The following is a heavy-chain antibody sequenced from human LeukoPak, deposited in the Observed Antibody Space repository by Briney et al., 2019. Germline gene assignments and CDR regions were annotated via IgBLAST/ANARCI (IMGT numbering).Heavy chain of an antibody. V-gene: IGHV3-23*01. J-gene: IGHJ4*02. CDR2: ISGSGGST. D-gene: IGHD3-22*01. CDR3: AKRAIDSSGYDYYFDY. CDR1: GFTFSSYG. Sequence: GGPLRLSCAASGFTFSSYGMSWVRQAPGKGLEWISGISGSGGSTYYVDSVKGRFTISRDNSKNTLYMQMNSLRVDDTAIYYCAKRAIDSSGYDYYFDYWGQGTLVTVSS.